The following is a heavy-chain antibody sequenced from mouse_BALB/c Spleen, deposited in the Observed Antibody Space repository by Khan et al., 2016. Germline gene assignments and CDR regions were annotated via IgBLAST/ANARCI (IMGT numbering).Heavy chain of an antibody. J-gene: IGHJ3*01. D-gene: IGHD1-2*01. CDR2: INTDSSTI. V-gene: IGHV4-1*02. CDR3: AILHYYGRFAY. Sequence: EVKLPESGGGLVQPGGSLKLSCAASGFDFSRYGMSWVRQAPGKGLEWIGEINTDSSTIYYTPSLKDKFITYRDYAKNTLYLQMSKVRSEETALYDWAILHYYGRFAYGGQGTLVTVSA. CDR1: GFDFSRYG.